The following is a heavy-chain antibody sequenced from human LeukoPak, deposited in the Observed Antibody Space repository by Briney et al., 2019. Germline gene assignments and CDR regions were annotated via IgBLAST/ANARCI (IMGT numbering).Heavy chain of an antibody. Sequence: PSETLPLTCAVYGGSFSGYYWSWIRQPPGKGLEWIGEINHSGSTNYNPSLKSRVTISVDTSKNQFSLKLSSVTAADTAVYYCARAPHSSSSRKTQLFDYWGQGTLVTVSS. D-gene: IGHD6-6*01. CDR2: INHSGST. V-gene: IGHV4-34*01. CDR1: GGSFSGYY. CDR3: ARAPHSSSSRKTQLFDY. J-gene: IGHJ4*02.